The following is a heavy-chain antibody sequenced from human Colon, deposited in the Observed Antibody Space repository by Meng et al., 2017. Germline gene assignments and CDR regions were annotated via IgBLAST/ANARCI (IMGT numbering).Heavy chain of an antibody. CDR3: VKDLIGVGPEF. CDR1: GSTFRASA. Sequence: VESGGAWARRGGASGMSVTVSGSTFRASAMAWIRQTPGKGLEWFSGIFGSGKTYYAASVKGRFTISRDNAKNMLYLQMNSLRGEDTAVYFCVKDLIGVGPEFWGQGTLVTVSS. J-gene: IGHJ4*02. D-gene: IGHD1-14*01. CDR2: IFGSGKT. V-gene: IGHV3-23*04.